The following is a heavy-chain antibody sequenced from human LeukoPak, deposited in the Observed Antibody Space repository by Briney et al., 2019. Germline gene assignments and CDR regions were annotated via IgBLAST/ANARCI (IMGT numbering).Heavy chain of an antibody. CDR3: AKFFHFDSGFDY. Sequence: GGSLRLSCAASGFTFCSYAMSWVRQAPGKGPEWVSAISGSGGSTYYADSVKGRFTISRDNSKNTLYLQMNSLRAEDTAVYYCAKFFHFDSGFDYWGQGTLVTVSS. D-gene: IGHD3-3*01. J-gene: IGHJ4*02. CDR1: GFTFCSYA. CDR2: ISGSGGST. V-gene: IGHV3-23*01.